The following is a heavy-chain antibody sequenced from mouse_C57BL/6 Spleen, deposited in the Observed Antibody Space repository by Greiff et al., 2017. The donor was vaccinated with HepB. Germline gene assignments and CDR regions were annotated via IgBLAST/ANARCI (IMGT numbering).Heavy chain of an antibody. CDR1: GFNITDYD. Sequence: VQLQQSGAELVRPGASVKLSCTASGFNITDYDMHWVKQRPEQGLEWIGKIDPEYGDTAYTPKVQGKATMTADTSSNTAYMELSSLTSEDTAVYYCTRLAWIAYWGQGTLVTVSA. CDR3: TRLAWIAY. J-gene: IGHJ3*01. D-gene: IGHD2-13*01. V-gene: IGHV14-1*01. CDR2: IDPEYGDT.